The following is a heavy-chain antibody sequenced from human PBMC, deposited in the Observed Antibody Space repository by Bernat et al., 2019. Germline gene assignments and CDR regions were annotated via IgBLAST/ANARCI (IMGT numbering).Heavy chain of an antibody. CDR3: AKSSAWSHWYFDL. J-gene: IGHJ2*01. CDR2: ISSGGTT. CDR1: GFNFKNFG. V-gene: IGHV3-23*01. D-gene: IGHD6-6*01. Sequence: EMQLLESGGGLVQPGGSLRLSCAASGFNFKNFGMSWVRQAPGKGLEWVSPISSGGTTYYADSVKGRFTISRDNNNNTLYLQRNSLRVEDTAVYYCAKSSAWSHWYFDLWGRGTLVTVSS.